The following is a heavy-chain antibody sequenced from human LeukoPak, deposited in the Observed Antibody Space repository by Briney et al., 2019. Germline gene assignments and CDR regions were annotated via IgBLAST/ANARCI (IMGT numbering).Heavy chain of an antibody. CDR2: ISGSGGST. J-gene: IGHJ4*02. Sequence: GGSLRLSCAASGFTFSNYAMSWVRQAPGKGLEWVSAISGSGGSTYYADSVKGRFTISRDNSKNTLYLQMNSLRAEDTAVYYCAKDQVDIVATTPDYWGQGTLVTVSS. CDR3: AKDQVDIVATTPDY. D-gene: IGHD5-12*01. CDR1: GFTFSNYA. V-gene: IGHV3-23*01.